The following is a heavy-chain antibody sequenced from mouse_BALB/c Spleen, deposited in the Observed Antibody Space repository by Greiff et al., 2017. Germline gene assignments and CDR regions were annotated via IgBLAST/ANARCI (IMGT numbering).Heavy chain of an antibody. J-gene: IGHJ4*01. D-gene: IGHD1-1*01. V-gene: IGHV5-6*01. Sequence: EVKLVESGRDLVKPGGSLKISCAASGFSFTSYGMSWVRQTPDKRLEWVATISSGGSYTYYPDSVKGRFTISRDNAKNTLYLQMSSQKSEETAMYYCARIDYGGNYNYAMDYWGQGTSVTVSS. CDR1: GFSFTSYG. CDR2: ISSGGSYT. CDR3: ARIDYGGNYNYAMDY.